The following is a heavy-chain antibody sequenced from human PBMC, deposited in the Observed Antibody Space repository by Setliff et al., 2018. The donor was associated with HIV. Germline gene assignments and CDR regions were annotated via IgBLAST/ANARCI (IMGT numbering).Heavy chain of an antibody. CDR2: INPNSGGT. J-gene: IGHJ4*02. CDR3: ARDYYDSSGYIFFPGLPDY. CDR1: GFTFTAYY. D-gene: IGHD3-22*01. Sequence: ASVKVSCKTSGFTFTAYYMHWVRQAPGQGLEWMGWINPNSGGTKFAQKFQGGVTMTRDTSISTAYMELSRLRSDDTAVYYCARDYYDSSGYIFFPGLPDYWGQGTLVTVSS. V-gene: IGHV1-2*02.